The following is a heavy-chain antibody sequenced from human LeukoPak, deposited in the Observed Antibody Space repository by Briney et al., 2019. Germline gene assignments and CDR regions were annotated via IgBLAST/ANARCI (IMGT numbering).Heavy chain of an antibody. CDR2: INSDGSST. CDR3: ARASYYYDSSGYS. V-gene: IGHV3-74*01. D-gene: IGHD3-22*01. Sequence: GVSVRLSCAASGFTFSSYWMHWVRQAPGKGLVRVSRINSDGSSTSYADSVKGRFTISRDNAKNTLYLQMNSLRAEDTAVYYCARASYYYDSSGYSWGQGTLVTVSS. CDR1: GFTFSSYW. J-gene: IGHJ5*02.